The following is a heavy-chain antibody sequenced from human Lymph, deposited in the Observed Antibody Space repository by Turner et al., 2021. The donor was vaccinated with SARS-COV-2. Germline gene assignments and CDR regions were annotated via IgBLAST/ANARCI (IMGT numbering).Heavy chain of an antibody. D-gene: IGHD2-21*02. J-gene: IGHJ4*02. CDR1: GSTFSSYE. V-gene: IGHV3-48*03. CDR2: ISSSGSTI. Sequence: EVQLVESGGGLVQPGGSLRLPCSAPGSTFSSYEMNWVRQAPGKGLEWVSYISSSGSTIYYADSVKGRFTISRDNAKNSLYLQMNSLRAEDTAIYYCAREPLVVVTAGFDYWGQGTLVTVSS. CDR3: AREPLVVVTAGFDY.